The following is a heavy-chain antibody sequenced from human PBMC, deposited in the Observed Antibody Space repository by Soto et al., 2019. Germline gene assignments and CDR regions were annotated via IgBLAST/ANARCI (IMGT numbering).Heavy chain of an antibody. Sequence: GASVKVSCTASGYTFTSYGISWVRQAPGQGFEWMGWISAYNGNTNYAQKFQGRVTMTTDTFTTTGYMELWGLTSDDTAVYYCARGIVGRGEMAAVLSDYWGQGTLVTVSS. V-gene: IGHV1-18*01. CDR1: GYTFTSYG. CDR3: ARGIVGRGEMAAVLSDY. D-gene: IGHD3-3*02. CDR2: ISAYNGNT. J-gene: IGHJ4*02.